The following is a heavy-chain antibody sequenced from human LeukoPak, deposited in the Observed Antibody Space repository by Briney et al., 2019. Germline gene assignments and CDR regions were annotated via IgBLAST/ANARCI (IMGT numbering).Heavy chain of an antibody. V-gene: IGHV3-74*01. D-gene: IGHD4-17*01. Sequence: GGSLRLSCAASGSTFSTYWMHWVRQAPGKGLVWVSRTNSDGSNTNYADSVKGRFTISRDNAKNTLYLQMNSLRTEDTAVYYCARGLYGDRRPFDYWGQGTLVTVSS. CDR2: TNSDGSNT. CDR1: GSTFSTYW. CDR3: ARGLYGDRRPFDY. J-gene: IGHJ4*02.